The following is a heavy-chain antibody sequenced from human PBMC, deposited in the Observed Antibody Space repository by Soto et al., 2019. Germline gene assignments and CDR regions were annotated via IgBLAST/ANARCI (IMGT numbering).Heavy chain of an antibody. CDR2: TSDDGSKR. D-gene: IGHD6-19*01. V-gene: IGHV3-30*18. CDR1: GFTFSDYA. CDR3: AKGSPDSRWMD. Sequence: QVQLVESGGGAVLAGMSLRLSCAGSGFTFSDYAMYWVRQAPGKGLEWVAVTSDDGSKRYYTESVKGRFTITRDNSKNALHPQMSSLRREDTAVYYCAKGSPDSRWMDWGQGTLVA. J-gene: IGHJ4*02.